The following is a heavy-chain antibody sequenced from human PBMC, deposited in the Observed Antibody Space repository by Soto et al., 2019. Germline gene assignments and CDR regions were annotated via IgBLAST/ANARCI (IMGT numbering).Heavy chain of an antibody. D-gene: IGHD2-2*02. CDR1: GFTFTTYS. CDR3: AREYTAWPLAYGLDV. Sequence: GSLRLSCVGSGFTFTTYSINWVRQAPGKGLEWVSSISSRSDIYYADSVKGRFTISRDNAKNSVSLQMNSLRAEDTAVYYCAREYTAWPLAYGLDVWGQGTTVTVSS. J-gene: IGHJ6*02. CDR2: ISSRSDI. V-gene: IGHV3-21*01.